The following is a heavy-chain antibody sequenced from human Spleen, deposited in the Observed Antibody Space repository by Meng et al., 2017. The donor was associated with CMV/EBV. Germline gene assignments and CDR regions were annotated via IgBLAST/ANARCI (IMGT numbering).Heavy chain of an antibody. CDR2: ISYDGSNK. Sequence: GESLKISCAASGFTFSSYEMNWVRQAPGKGLEWVAVISYDGSNKYYADSVKGRFTISRDNSKSTVYLQMNSLRPEDTAVYYCARPRNSSSWDFDYYYGMDVWGQGTTVTVSS. CDR1: GFTFSSYE. V-gene: IGHV3-30-3*01. CDR3: ARPRNSSSWDFDYYYGMDV. J-gene: IGHJ6*02. D-gene: IGHD6-13*01.